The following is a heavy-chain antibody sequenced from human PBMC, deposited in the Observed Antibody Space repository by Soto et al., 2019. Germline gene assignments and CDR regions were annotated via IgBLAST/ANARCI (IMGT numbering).Heavy chain of an antibody. Sequence: WIRKPPGKGLEWIGFICYSGSTKYNPSLESRVTMSVDPSKNYFSLKVSSVTAADTAVYYCARGAYYVSPWGHGTLVTVSS. V-gene: IGHV4-61*03. CDR2: ICYSGST. CDR3: ARGAYYVSP. D-gene: IGHD3-16*01. J-gene: IGHJ5*02.